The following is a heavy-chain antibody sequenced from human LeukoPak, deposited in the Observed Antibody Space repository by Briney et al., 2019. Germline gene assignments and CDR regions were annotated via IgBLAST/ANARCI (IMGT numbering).Heavy chain of an antibody. CDR3: ARDKIRYSSGHDAFDI. V-gene: IGHV3-21*01. J-gene: IGHJ3*02. CDR1: GLTLSSYS. Sequence: PGGSQRLSCAASGLTLSSYSMNWVRQAPGKGLEWVSSISSGSSYIYYADSVKGRFTISRDNAKNSLYLQMNRLRAEDTAVYYCARDKIRYSSGHDAFDIWGEGTMVTVSS. D-gene: IGHD6-19*01. CDR2: ISSGSSYI.